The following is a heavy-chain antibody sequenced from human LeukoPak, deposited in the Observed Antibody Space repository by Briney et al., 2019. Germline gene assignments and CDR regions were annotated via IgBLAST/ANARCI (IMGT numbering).Heavy chain of an antibody. V-gene: IGHV1-18*01. CDR1: GYTFTNYG. D-gene: IGHD6-13*01. CDR2: ISTYNGNT. Sequence: GASVKVSCTASGYTFTNYGISWVRQAPGQGLEWMGWISTYNGNTNYAQKLQGRVTMTTDTFTNTVYMELRSLRSDDTAVYYCARGEHGTTWYVDYWGQGTQVTVSS. CDR3: ARGEHGTTWYVDY. J-gene: IGHJ4*02.